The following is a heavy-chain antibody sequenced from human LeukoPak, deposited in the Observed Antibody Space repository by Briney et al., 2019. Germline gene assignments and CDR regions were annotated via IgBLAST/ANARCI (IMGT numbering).Heavy chain of an antibody. CDR3: ARGRVSSSTWYSTYYYYFYMEV. CDR1: DDSITIYY. J-gene: IGHJ6*03. Sequence: SETLSLTCTVSDDSITIYYWSWLRQPPGKRLEWVGYIDHTGSTNYNPSLNSRVTLSRDTSKNHVSLKLSSATVADTAVYFCARGRVSSSTWYSTYYYYFYMEVWGKGTTVTVSS. CDR2: IDHTGST. V-gene: IGHV4-59*01. D-gene: IGHD6-13*01.